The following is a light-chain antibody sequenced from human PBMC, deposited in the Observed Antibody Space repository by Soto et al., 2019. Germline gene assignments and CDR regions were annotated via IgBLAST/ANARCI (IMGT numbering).Light chain of an antibody. V-gene: IGKV3-20*01. Sequence: EIVLTQSPGTMSLSPGERATLSCRASQSVSSSYLAWYQQKPRQAPRLLIYGASSRATGIPDRFSGSGSGTDFTLTISRLEPEDFAVFYCQQYGGSALYTFGQGTKLEIK. J-gene: IGKJ2*01. CDR2: GAS. CDR1: QSVSSSY. CDR3: QQYGGSALYT.